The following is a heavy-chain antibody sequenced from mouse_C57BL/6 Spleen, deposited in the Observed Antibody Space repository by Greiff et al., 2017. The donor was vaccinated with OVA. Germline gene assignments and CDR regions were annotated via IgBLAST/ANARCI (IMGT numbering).Heavy chain of an antibody. CDR3: ARSPDPYYFDY. CDR2: ISNGGGST. CDR1: GFTFSDYY. Sequence: DVMLVESGGGLVQPGGSLKLSCAASGFTFSDYYMYWVRQTPEKRLEWVAYISNGGGSTYYPDTVKGRFTISRDNAKNTLYLQMSRLKSEDTAMYYCARSPDPYYFDYWGQGTTLTVSS. V-gene: IGHV5-12*01. J-gene: IGHJ2*01.